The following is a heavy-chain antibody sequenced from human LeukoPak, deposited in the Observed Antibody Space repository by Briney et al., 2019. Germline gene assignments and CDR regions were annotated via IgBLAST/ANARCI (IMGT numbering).Heavy chain of an antibody. CDR1: GFTFSGYG. CDR3: AKDRGFSYASGSSELDY. D-gene: IGHD3-10*01. Sequence: PGGSLRVSCVASGFTFSGYGMHWVRLAPGKGLEWVAVISFDGSHKYYADSVQGRFTISRDNPRNTVYLQMNRLRDEDTAIYYCAKDRGFSYASGSSELDYWGQGTPVTVSS. V-gene: IGHV3-30*18. J-gene: IGHJ4*02. CDR2: ISFDGSHK.